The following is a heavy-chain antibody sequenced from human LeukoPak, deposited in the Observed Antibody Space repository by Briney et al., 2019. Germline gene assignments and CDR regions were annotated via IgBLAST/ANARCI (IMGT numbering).Heavy chain of an antibody. J-gene: IGHJ3*02. CDR2: TEKDGRNR. D-gene: IGHD1-1*01. V-gene: IGHV3-7*01. Sequence: GGSLSLSCAASGFPLRFYWMICVRQAPGRALEWVTYTEKDGRNRYYVGSVKSRLTTSRDNAKNSVYLQMNSLRAEDTGVYYCAREARGTRASFDIWGQGTMVTVS. CDR1: GFPLRFYW. CDR3: AREARGTRASFDI.